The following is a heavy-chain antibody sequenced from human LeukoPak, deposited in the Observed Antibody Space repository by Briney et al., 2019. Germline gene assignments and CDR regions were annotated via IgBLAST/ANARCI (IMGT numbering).Heavy chain of an antibody. V-gene: IGHV3-74*01. CDR3: VIDLGDYNDF. D-gene: IGHD2-15*01. CDR2: INTQGTYT. CDR1: GITFSSYW. J-gene: IGHJ4*02. Sequence: GGSLRLSCAVSGITFSSYWMHWVRQDPGRELLWVSRINTQGTYTNYADSVRGRFTISRDNAKNTLYLQMSSLRADDTAVYYCVIDLGDYNDFWGQGTLVSVSS.